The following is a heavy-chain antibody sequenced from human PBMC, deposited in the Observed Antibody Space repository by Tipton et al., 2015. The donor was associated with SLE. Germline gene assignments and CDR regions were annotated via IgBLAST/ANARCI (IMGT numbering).Heavy chain of an antibody. D-gene: IGHD2-8*02. J-gene: IGHJ4*02. CDR2: IRFDGATK. Sequence: SLRLSCAASGFTFSTYGMHWVRQAPGKGLEWLTFIRFDGATKYYADSVKGRFTVSRDNSRNTLYLEMNNLRADDTAVYYCAKGNHWSHFDYWGQGTLVTVSS. CDR1: GFTFSTYG. CDR3: AKGNHWSHFDY. V-gene: IGHV3-30*02.